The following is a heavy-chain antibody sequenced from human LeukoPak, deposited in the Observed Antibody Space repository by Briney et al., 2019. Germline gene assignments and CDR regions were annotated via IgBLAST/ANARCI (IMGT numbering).Heavy chain of an antibody. D-gene: IGHD1-14*01. CDR3: ARDLETSRTGPYEY. CDR1: GFTFTSYA. J-gene: IGHJ4*02. Sequence: GRSLRLSCAASGFTFTSYAMHWVRQAPGKGLEWVAVISYDGNNKLYADFVKGRFTISRDNSKNTLYLEINNLRAEDTAVYYCARDLETSRTGPYEYWGQGTLVTVSS. V-gene: IGHV3-30*04. CDR2: ISYDGNNK.